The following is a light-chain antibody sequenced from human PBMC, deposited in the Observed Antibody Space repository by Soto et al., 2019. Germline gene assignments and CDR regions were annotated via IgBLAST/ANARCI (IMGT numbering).Light chain of an antibody. CDR1: SSDVGGYNY. V-gene: IGLV2-14*01. CDR2: GVS. Sequence: QSALTQPASVSGSPGQSITISCTGTSSDVGGYNYVSWYQQYPGKAPKLMIFGVSDRPSGVSNRFSGSKSGNTASLTISGLQAEDEADYYCSSYKTSSTVVVFGEGTKLTVL. CDR3: SSYKTSSTVVV. J-gene: IGLJ2*01.